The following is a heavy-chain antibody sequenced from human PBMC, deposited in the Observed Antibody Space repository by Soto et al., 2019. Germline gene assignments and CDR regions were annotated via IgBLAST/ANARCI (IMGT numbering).Heavy chain of an antibody. CDR2: ISSSSSYI. CDR1: GFGFNSYY. V-gene: IGHV3-21*06. D-gene: IGHD3-3*01. Sequence: EVQLVESGGGRVKPGGSLRFSLQASGFGFNSYYMIWVGQPPGKGLEWVSSISSSSSYIYYADSVKGRFTISRDNAKNLVYLQMNSLRGEDTAVYYCARDPRNVFAAGFGMDVWGQGTTVTVSS. J-gene: IGHJ6*02. CDR3: ARDPRNVFAAGFGMDV.